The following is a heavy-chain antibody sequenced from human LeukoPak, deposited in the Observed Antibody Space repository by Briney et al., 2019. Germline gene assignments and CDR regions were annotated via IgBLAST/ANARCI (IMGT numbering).Heavy chain of an antibody. Sequence: SETLSLTCAVYGGSFSGYYWSWIRQPPGKGLEWIGEINHSGSTNYNPSLKSRVTISVDTSKNQFSLKLSSVTAADTAVYYRARGYCSSTSCYRQYNWFDPWGQGTLVTVSS. J-gene: IGHJ5*02. D-gene: IGHD2-2*01. V-gene: IGHV4-34*01. CDR1: GGSFSGYY. CDR3: ARGYCSSTSCYRQYNWFDP. CDR2: INHSGST.